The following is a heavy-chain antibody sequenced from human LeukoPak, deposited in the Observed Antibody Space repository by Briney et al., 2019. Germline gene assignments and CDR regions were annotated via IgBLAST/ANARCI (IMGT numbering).Heavy chain of an antibody. CDR1: GFTFSSSA. V-gene: IGHV3-23*01. D-gene: IGHD6-13*01. J-gene: IGHJ4*02. Sequence: GGSLRLSRAASGFTFSSSAMAWVRHAPGKGLEWVSTSGSGTYYADSVKGRFTISRDDSKNTLYLQMNSLRVEDTAVYYCARDPGYIATWYDYWGQGTLVTVSS. CDR2: SGSGT. CDR3: ARDPGYIATWYDY.